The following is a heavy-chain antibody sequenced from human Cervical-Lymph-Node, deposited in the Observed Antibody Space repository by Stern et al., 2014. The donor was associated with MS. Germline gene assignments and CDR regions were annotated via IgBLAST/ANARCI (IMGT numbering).Heavy chain of an antibody. J-gene: IGHJ4*02. CDR1: GLSLNITGVG. D-gene: IGHD2-2*01. CDR2: ISWNDNK. CDR3: AHAPGYCTGTSCSALPDY. Sequence: QITLKESGPTLVKPTQTLTLTCTFSGLSLNITGVGVGWIRQPPGKTLEWLAVISWNDNKRYSPSLESRLTITKNTSKNRVVLIMTNMDPVDTATYYCAHAPGYCTGTSCSALPDYWGQGTLVTVSS. V-gene: IGHV2-5*01.